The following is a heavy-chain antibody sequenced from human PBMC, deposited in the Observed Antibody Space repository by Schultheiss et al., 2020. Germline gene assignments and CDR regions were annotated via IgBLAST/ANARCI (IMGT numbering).Heavy chain of an antibody. CDR1: GFTFSDYY. CDR3: ARGGGYYYYYGMDV. Sequence: GGSLRLSCAASGFTFSDYYMSWVRQAPGKGLEWVSVIYSGGSTYYADSVKGRFTISRDNSKNTLYLQMNSLRAEDTAVYYCARGGGYYYYYGMDVWGQGTRVTVSS. V-gene: IGHV3-66*02. CDR2: IYSGGST. J-gene: IGHJ6*02. D-gene: IGHD3-10*01.